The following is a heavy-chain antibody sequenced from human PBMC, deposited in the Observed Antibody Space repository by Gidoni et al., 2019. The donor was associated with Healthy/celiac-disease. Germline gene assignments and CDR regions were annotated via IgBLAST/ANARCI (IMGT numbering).Heavy chain of an antibody. Sequence: QVQLQESGPGLVKPSETLSLTCTVSGGSISSYYWSWIRQPPGKGLEWIGYIYYSGSTNYNPSLKSRVTISVDTSKNQFSLKLSSVTAADTAVYYCARVNSSSFLDYWGQGTLVTVSS. J-gene: IGHJ4*02. D-gene: IGHD6-13*01. CDR1: GGSISSYY. CDR2: IYYSGST. CDR3: ARVNSSSFLDY. V-gene: IGHV4-59*01.